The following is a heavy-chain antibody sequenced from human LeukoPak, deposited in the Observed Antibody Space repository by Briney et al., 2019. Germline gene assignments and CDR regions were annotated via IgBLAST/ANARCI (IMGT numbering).Heavy chain of an antibody. CDR2: INHSGST. Sequence: SETLSLTCAVYGGSFSGYYWSWIRQPPGKGLEWIGEINHSGSTNYNPSLKSRVTISVDTSKNQFSLKLSSVTAADTAVYYCARALRFDWLLFYFDYWGQGTLVTVSS. D-gene: IGHD3-9*01. V-gene: IGHV4-34*01. CDR1: GGSFSGYY. J-gene: IGHJ4*02. CDR3: ARALRFDWLLFYFDY.